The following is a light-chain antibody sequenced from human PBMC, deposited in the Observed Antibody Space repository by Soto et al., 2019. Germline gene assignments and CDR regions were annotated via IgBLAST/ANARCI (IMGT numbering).Light chain of an antibody. J-gene: IGKJ5*01. CDR1: QSVSSY. CDR3: QQRSNWPHT. Sequence: VLTQSPTTQSASPGERATLSCRASQSVSSYLAWYQHKPGQAPRLLIYDTSNRATGIPARFSGSGSGTDFTLTISSLEPEDFAVYYCQQRSNWPHTFGQGTRLEI. V-gene: IGKV3-11*01. CDR2: DTS.